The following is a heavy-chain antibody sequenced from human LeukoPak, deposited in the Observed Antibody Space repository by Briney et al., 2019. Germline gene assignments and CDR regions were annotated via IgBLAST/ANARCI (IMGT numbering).Heavy chain of an antibody. CDR2: INPNSGGT. J-gene: IGHJ3*02. V-gene: IGHV1-2*06. CDR3: ARVRRPYCSSTSCPGPDAFDI. CDR1: GYTFTGYY. Sequence: ASVKVSCKASGYTFTGYYMHWVRQAPGQGLEWMGRINPNSGGTNYAQKFQGRVTMTRDTSISTAYMELSRLRSDDTAVYYCARVRRPYCSSTSCPGPDAFDIWGQGTMVTVSS. D-gene: IGHD2-2*01.